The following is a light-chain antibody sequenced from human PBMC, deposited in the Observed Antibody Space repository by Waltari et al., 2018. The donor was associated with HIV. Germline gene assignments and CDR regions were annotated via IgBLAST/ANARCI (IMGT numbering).Light chain of an antibody. CDR3: QQSFSRVT. Sequence: DIQLTQSPSSLSASLGDQVVITCRASQSISTYVNWYQQKPGRAPNLLIYAASTLQSCVPSRFSGGASGTDFTLTISGLQVEDFATYYCQQSFSRVTFGPGTKVYV. V-gene: IGKV1-39*01. CDR2: AAS. CDR1: QSISTY. J-gene: IGKJ3*01.